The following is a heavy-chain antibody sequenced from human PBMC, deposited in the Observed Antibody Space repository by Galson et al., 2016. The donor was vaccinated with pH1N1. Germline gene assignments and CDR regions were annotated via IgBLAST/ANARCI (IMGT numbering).Heavy chain of an antibody. J-gene: IGHJ2*01. CDR2: ISVSSLST. CDR1: GSTFTNYA. D-gene: IGHD6-25*01. Sequence: SLRLSCAASGSTFTNYAIHWVRQAPGKGLEWVSFISVSSLSTYYADSVKGRFTIARDTSKNTVYLQMNSLRAEDTAVYYCAKDHKQRGVELGSIERWGRGTLVTLSS. V-gene: IGHV3-23*01. CDR3: AKDHKQRGVELGSIER.